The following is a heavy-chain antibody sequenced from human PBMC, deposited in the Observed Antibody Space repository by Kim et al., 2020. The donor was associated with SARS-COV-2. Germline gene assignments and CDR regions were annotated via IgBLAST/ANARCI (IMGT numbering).Heavy chain of an antibody. D-gene: IGHD3-10*01. CDR2: INHSGST. Sequence: SETLSLTCAVYGGSFSGYYWSWIRQPPGKGLEWIGEINHSGSTNYNPSLKSRVTISVDTSKNQFSLKLSSVTAADTAVYYCARRWFGERVPRRFGLFWYFDLWGRGTLVTVSS. J-gene: IGHJ2*01. V-gene: IGHV4-34*01. CDR1: GGSFSGYY. CDR3: ARRWFGERVPRRFGLFWYFDL.